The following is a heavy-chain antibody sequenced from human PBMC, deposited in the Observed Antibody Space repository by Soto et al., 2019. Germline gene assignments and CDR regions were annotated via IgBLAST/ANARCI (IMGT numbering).Heavy chain of an antibody. CDR1: GFTFSSYA. J-gene: IGHJ6*01. D-gene: IGHD3-3*01. CDR3: ARDLGYDFWSGYYQYYYGMDV. Sequence: QVQLVESGGGVVQPGRSLRLSCAASGFTFSSYAMHWVRQAPGKGLEWVAVISYDGSNKYYADSVKGRFTISRDNSKNTLYLQMNSLRAEDTAVYYCARDLGYDFWSGYYQYYYGMDVW. V-gene: IGHV3-30-3*01. CDR2: ISYDGSNK.